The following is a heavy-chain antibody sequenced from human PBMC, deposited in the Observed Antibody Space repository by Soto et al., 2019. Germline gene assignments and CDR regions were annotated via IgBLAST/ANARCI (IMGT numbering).Heavy chain of an antibody. V-gene: IGHV1-18*01. CDR1: GYTFSNYG. Sequence: QVQLVQSGAEVKKPGASVTVSCKTSGYTFSNYGINWVRQAPGQGLEWMGWISGYKGNTNYAQTVQGRGTMNTDTSTGTVYMGLRSLKSDDTAIYYCSRFIMVGGWFDPNYYPGMDVWGQGNTVTVSS. J-gene: IGHJ6*02. CDR3: SRFIMVGGWFDPNYYPGMDV. D-gene: IGHD6-19*01. CDR2: ISGYKGNT.